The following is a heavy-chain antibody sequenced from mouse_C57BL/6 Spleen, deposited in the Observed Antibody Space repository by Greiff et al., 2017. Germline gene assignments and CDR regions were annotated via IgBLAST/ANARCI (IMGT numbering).Heavy chain of an antibody. J-gene: IGHJ4*01. D-gene: IGHD3-2*02. V-gene: IGHV14-4*01. CDR1: GFNIKDDY. CDR3: TTLDSSGYVGYYAMDY. Sequence: VQLQQSGAELVRPGASVKLSCTASGFNIKDDYMHWVKQRPEQGLEWIGWIDPENGDTEYAPKFQGKATITADTSSNTAYLQLSSLTSEDTAFYYCTTLDSSGYVGYYAMDYWGQGTSVTVSS. CDR2: IDPENGDT.